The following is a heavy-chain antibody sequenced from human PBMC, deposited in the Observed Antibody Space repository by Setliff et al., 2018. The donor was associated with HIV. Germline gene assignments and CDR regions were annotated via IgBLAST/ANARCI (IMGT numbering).Heavy chain of an antibody. CDR1: GYTFTDFY. CDR3: ATSSGYYSTFDR. CDR2: INPKSGGP. J-gene: IGHJ4*02. V-gene: IGHV1-2*02. D-gene: IGHD3-22*01. Sequence: ASVKVSCKASGYTFTDFYIFWVRQAPGGGLEWMGWINPKSGGPNYAQKSQGRVTMTSDTSITTAYMEMTGLRSDDTAVYYCATSSGYYSTFDRWGQGTRVTVSS.